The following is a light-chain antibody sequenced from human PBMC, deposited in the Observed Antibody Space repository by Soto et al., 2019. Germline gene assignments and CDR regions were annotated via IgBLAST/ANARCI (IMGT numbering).Light chain of an antibody. Sequence: EIVMTQSPATLSVSPGERATLSCRASQSVSSNLAWYPQKPGQAPRLLIYGAYTRATGIPARFSGSGSGTECTLTISSLQSEDFGVYYCHQYNNWPPITVGQRTRLEIK. CDR1: QSVSSN. J-gene: IGKJ5*01. CDR3: HQYNNWPPIT. CDR2: GAY. V-gene: IGKV3-15*01.